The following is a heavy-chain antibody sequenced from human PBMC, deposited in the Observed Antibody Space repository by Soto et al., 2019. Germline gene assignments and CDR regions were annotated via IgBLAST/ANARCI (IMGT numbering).Heavy chain of an antibody. J-gene: IGHJ4*02. V-gene: IGHV4-30-4*01. CDR1: VGSISSGDYY. CDR3: ARGGRTIFGRYFDY. Sequence: QVQLQESGPGLVKPSQTLSLTCTVSVGSISSGDYYWSWIRQPPGKGLEWIGYIDYSGSTYYNPSLRIRLTISVDTSKNQFSLKLSSVTAADTAVYYCARGGRTIFGRYFDYWGQGTLVTVSS. CDR2: IDYSGST. D-gene: IGHD3-3*01.